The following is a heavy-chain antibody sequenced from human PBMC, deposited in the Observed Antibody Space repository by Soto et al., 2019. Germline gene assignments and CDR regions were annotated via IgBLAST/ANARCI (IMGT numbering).Heavy chain of an antibody. CDR2: INTSGGAT. CDR3: ARVGVDGWYEDS. D-gene: IGHD6-19*01. CDR1: RSTFSNYF. Sequence: QGQLVQSGAEMKKPGASVQVSCKASRSTFSNYFFHWLRQAPGQGLEWMGVINTSGGATVYAQTLQGRLKITSDRSTSTLYMALNSLTTDDTAVYYCARVGVDGWYEDSWGQGTLVTVSS. J-gene: IGHJ5*01. V-gene: IGHV1-46*01.